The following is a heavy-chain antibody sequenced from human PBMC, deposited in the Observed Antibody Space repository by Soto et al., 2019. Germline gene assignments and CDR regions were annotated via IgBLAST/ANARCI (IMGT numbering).Heavy chain of an antibody. CDR3: ARSPRSSPYFDY. CDR2: IYPGDYET. CDR1: GYTFSKFW. D-gene: IGHD6-13*01. V-gene: IGHV5-51*01. Sequence: GESLKISCQCSGYTFSKFWIALVRQLPGKGLEWMGIIYPGDYETRYSPSFHGKVTISADRSIGTAYLQWSSLEASDSAFYFCARSPRSSPYFDYWGQGALVTVSS. J-gene: IGHJ4*02.